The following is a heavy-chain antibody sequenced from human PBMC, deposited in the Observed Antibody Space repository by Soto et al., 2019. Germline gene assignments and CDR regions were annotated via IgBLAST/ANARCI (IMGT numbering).Heavy chain of an antibody. D-gene: IGHD1-1*01. V-gene: IGHV3-23*01. CDR3: AKFGMATTKRSPPYYIDY. CDR2: ISGSGGGT. CDR1: GFTFSSYA. Sequence: GGSLRLSCAASGFTFSSYAMSWVRQAPGKGLEWVSSISGSGGGTYYADSVKGRFTFSRDNSKNTLYQQMNSLRAEDTAVYYCAKFGMATTKRSPPYYIDYWGQGALVTVSS. J-gene: IGHJ4*02.